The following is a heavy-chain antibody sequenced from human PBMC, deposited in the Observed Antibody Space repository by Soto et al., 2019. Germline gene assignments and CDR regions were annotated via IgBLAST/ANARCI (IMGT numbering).Heavy chain of an antibody. CDR3: ARDRYGCFDY. J-gene: IGHJ4*02. CDR1: GGSINSKSYF. D-gene: IGHD3-9*01. CDR2: INYVGKT. V-gene: IGHV4-39*02. Sequence: SETLSLTCSVSGGSINSKSYFWGWIRQTPGKGLEWIASINYVGKTYYSPSLKSRLAISVDTSKNQFSLRLSSVTAADTAVYYCARDRYGCFDYWGLGTLVTVS.